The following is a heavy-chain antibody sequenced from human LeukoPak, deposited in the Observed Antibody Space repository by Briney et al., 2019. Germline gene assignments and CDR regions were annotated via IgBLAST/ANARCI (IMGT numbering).Heavy chain of an antibody. J-gene: IGHJ6*03. CDR3: ARGPIVVVPAAIHYYYYMDV. Sequence: SVKVSCKASGGTFSSYAISWVRQAPGQGLEWMGGIIPIFGTANYAQKFQGRVTITADESTSTAYMELSSLRSEDTAVYYCARGPIVVVPAAIHYYYYMDVWGKGTTVTVSS. CDR2: IIPIFGTA. CDR1: GGTFSSYA. D-gene: IGHD2-2*01. V-gene: IGHV1-69*13.